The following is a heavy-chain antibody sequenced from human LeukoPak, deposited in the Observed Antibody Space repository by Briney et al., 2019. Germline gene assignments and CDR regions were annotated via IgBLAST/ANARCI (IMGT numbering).Heavy chain of an antibody. Sequence: GGSLRLSCAASGFTFSSYGMHWVRQAPGKGLEGVAFIRYDGSNKYYADSVKGRFTISRDNSKNTLYLQMNSLRAEDTAVYYCARDGCSSTSCYYYYYYYMDVWGKGTTVTVSS. CDR3: ARDGCSSTSCYYYYYYYMDV. CDR2: IRYDGSNK. CDR1: GFTFSSYG. V-gene: IGHV3-30*02. D-gene: IGHD2-2*01. J-gene: IGHJ6*03.